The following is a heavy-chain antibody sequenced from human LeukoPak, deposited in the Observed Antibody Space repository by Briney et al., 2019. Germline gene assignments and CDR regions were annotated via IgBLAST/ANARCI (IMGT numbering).Heavy chain of an antibody. V-gene: IGHV3-48*02. CDR3: ARVRYSDYNYFDY. Sequence: GGSLRLSCAASGFTFSSYSMNWVRQAPGKGLEWVSYISSSSTTIYYADSVKGRFIISRDNAKNSLYLQMNSLRDEDTAVYYCARVRYSDYNYFDYWGQGTLVTVSS. CDR2: ISSSSTTI. D-gene: IGHD5-12*01. J-gene: IGHJ4*02. CDR1: GFTFSSYS.